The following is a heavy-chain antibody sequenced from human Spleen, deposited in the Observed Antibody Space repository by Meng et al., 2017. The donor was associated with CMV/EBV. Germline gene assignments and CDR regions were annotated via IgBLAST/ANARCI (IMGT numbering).Heavy chain of an antibody. CDR3: ARGHRREYYYDSRGDYNY. Sequence: TSTNYGINWVRKGAGQGLEWRGWRNRSSSDTGEEEKYEGRVTRRRNTSISAAYRELSRLRSNETAEYYCARGHRREYYYDSRGDYNYWGQGTLVTVSS. D-gene: IGHD3-22*01. CDR1: TSTNYG. CDR2: RNRSSSDT. J-gene: IGHJ4*02. V-gene: IGHV1-8*02.